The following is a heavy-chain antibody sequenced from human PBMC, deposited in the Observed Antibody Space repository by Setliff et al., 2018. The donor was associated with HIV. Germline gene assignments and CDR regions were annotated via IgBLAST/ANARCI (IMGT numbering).Heavy chain of an antibody. CDR2: IKYDGSEK. Sequence: PGGSLRLSCAASGFLFHTYWMSWVRQAPGKGLEWVANIKYDGSEKYYVGSVKGRFTVSRDNAKNSLYLQMNSLTAEDTAVYYCARDVSWRVRTYIDYWGQGALVTVSS. V-gene: IGHV3-7*01. D-gene: IGHD3-3*01. CDR3: ARDVSWRVRTYIDY. J-gene: IGHJ4*02. CDR1: GFLFHTYW.